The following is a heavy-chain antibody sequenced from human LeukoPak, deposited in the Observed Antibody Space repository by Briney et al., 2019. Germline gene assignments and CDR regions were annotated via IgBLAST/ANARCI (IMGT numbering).Heavy chain of an antibody. D-gene: IGHD1-26*01. Sequence: GGSLRLSCAASGFTFSSYWMHWVRQAPGKGLVWVSRINSDGSSTSYADSVRGRFTISRDNAKNTLYLQMNSLRAEDTSVYYCARDRNTGSSYENLFEYWGQGSLVTVSS. CDR2: INSDGSST. CDR3: ARDRNTGSSYENLFEY. J-gene: IGHJ4*02. V-gene: IGHV3-74*01. CDR1: GFTFSSYW.